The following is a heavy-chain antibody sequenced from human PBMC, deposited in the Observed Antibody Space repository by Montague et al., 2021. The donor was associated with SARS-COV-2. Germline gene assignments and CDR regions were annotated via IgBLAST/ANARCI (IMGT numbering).Heavy chain of an antibody. CDR3: ARVPYRLLFVPRYYGMDV. CDR2: ISLSGST. V-gene: IGHV4-34*01. J-gene: IGHJ6*02. D-gene: IGHD2-2*01. CDR1: GGSLSGYY. Sequence: SETLSLTCAVYGGSLSGYYWCWIRKPPAEGQVWIAEISLSGSTSYNQSLKSRVTITVDTYKNPFSLKLSSATAAVTAVYYCARVPYRLLFVPRYYGMDVWGQGATVTVSS.